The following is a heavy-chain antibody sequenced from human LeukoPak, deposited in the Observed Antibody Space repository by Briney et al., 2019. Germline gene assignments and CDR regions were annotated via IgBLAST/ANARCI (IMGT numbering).Heavy chain of an antibody. CDR1: GGTSSNYA. V-gene: IGHV1-69*05. D-gene: IGHD5-12*01. CDR2: IIPIFGIA. CDR3: ARVVVGTNYYYYYYMYV. Sequence: ASVKVSRKASGGTSSNYAISWVRHAPGQGLEWMGGIIPIFGIANYAQRFQGRVTITTDESTSTDYMELRSVRSEDTAVYYCARVVVGTNYYYYYYMYVWGKGGTVTVSS. J-gene: IGHJ6*03.